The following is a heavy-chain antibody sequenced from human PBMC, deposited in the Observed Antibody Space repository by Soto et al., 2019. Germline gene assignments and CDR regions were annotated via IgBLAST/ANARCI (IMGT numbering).Heavy chain of an antibody. V-gene: IGHV3-30-3*01. Sequence: PGWSLRLSCAASGFTFSSYAMHWVRQAPGKGLEWVAVISYDGSNKYYADSVKGRFTISRDNSKNTLYLQMNSLRAEYTAVYYCATDGARYYYYYYGMHLWGQGTRATVS. J-gene: IGHJ6*02. CDR2: ISYDGSNK. CDR3: ATDGARYYYYYYGMHL. D-gene: IGHD1-1*01. CDR1: GFTFSSYA.